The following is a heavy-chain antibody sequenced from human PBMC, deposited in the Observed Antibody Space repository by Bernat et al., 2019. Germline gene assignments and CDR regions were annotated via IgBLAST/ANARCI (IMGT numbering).Heavy chain of an antibody. CDR2: ISSNGGST. D-gene: IGHD3-10*01. V-gene: IGHV3-64D*06. Sequence: VQLVQSGAEVKKPGASVKVSCKVSGYTLTELSMHWVRQAPGKGLEYVSAISSNGGSTYYADSVKGRFTISRDNSKNTLYLQMSSLRAEDTAVYYCVKFSGANYYGSGSKGPDFDYWGQGTLVTVSS. CDR3: VKFSGANYYGSGSKGPDFDY. CDR1: GYTLTELS. J-gene: IGHJ4*02.